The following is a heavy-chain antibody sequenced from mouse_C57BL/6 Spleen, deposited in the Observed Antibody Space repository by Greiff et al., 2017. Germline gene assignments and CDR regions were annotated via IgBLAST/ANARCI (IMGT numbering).Heavy chain of an antibody. D-gene: IGHD2-2*01. CDR1: GYTFTDYY. J-gene: IGHJ4*01. CDR2: IYPGSGNT. CDR3: ARYVDYGYNYYAKGY. V-gene: IGHV1-76*01. Sequence: QVQLQQSGAELVRPGASVKLSCKASGYTFTDYYINWVKQRPGQGLEWIARIYPGSGNTYYNEKFKGKATLTAEKSSSTAYMQLSSLTSEDSAVYLYARYVDYGYNYYAKGYWGQGTSVTVSS.